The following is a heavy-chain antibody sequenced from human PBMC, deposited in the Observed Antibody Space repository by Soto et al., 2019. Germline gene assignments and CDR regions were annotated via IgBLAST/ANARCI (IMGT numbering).Heavy chain of an antibody. J-gene: IGHJ4*02. CDR1: GITISNYP. CDR3: VKDDGGYPSTAPH. Sequence: EVQLLESGGGLVQPGGSLRLSCAASGITISNYPMSWVRQAPGKWLDWVSGISGSGDRTYYADSAKGRFTISKDISRNSLSLQLDSLGVEDTAVYFCVKDDGGYPSTAPHWGQGTLVTVSS. CDR2: ISGSGDRT. V-gene: IGHV3-23*01. D-gene: IGHD3-22*01.